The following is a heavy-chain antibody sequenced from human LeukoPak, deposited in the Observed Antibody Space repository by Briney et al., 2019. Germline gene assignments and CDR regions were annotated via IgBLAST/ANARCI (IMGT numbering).Heavy chain of an antibody. CDR3: ARERGYTYSFDY. Sequence: PGGSLRLSCAASGFTFSSYTMSWVRQAPGKGLEWVSYISSSGSATYHAGPVKGRFTISRDNAKNSLYLQLNGLRVEDTAVYYCARERGYTYSFDYWGQGTLVTVSS. V-gene: IGHV3-48*01. J-gene: IGHJ4*02. CDR1: GFTFSSYT. D-gene: IGHD5-24*01. CDR2: ISSSGSAT.